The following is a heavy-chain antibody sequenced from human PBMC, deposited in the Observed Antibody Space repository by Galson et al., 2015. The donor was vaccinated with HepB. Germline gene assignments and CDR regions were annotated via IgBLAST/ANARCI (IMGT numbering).Heavy chain of an antibody. V-gene: IGHV7-4-1*02. D-gene: IGHD6-13*01. Sequence: SVKVSCKASGYTFTSYAMNWVRQAPGQGLEWMGWVNTNTGNPTYAQGFTGRFVFSLDTSVSTAYLQISSLKAEDTAVYYCARGSQWGAAAGTWGHYWGQGTLVTVSS. CDR2: VNTNTGNP. J-gene: IGHJ4*02. CDR1: GYTFTSYA. CDR3: ARGSQWGAAAGTWGHY.